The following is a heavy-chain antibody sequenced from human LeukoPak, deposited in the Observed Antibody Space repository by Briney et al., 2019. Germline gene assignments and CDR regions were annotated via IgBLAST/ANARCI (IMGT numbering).Heavy chain of an antibody. D-gene: IGHD2-2*02. CDR3: ARDPRRYCSSTSCYSREPWFDP. CDR2: ISSSRSYI. V-gene: IGHV3-21*01. Sequence: GGSLRLSCAASGFTFSSYSMNWVRQAPGKGLEWVSSISSSRSYIYYADSVKGRFTISRDNAKNSLYLQMNSLRAEDTAVYYCARDPRRYCSSTSCYSREPWFDPWGQGTLVTVSS. J-gene: IGHJ5*02. CDR1: GFTFSSYS.